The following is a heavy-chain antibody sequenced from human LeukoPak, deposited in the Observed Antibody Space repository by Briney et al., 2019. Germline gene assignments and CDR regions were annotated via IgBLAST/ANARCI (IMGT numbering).Heavy chain of an antibody. J-gene: IGHJ4*02. CDR2: IYSGGTI. V-gene: IGHV3-53*01. D-gene: IGHD3-10*01. CDR3: ARPASGGLSEDY. Sequence: GGSLRLSCTASGFTFSNAWMSWVRQAPGKGLEWVSLIYSGGTIYYADSVKGRFTISRDNSKNILYLQMNSLRADDTAVYYCARPASGGLSEDYWGQGTLVTVSS. CDR1: GFTFSNAW.